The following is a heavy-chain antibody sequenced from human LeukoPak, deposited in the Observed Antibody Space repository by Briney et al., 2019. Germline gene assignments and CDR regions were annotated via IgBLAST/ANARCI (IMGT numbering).Heavy chain of an antibody. V-gene: IGHV3-15*01. CDR1: GFTFSSYS. J-gene: IGHJ6*04. CDR2: IKSKTDGGTT. CDR3: TTARLYYYYGMDV. Sequence: PGGSLRLSCAASGFTFSSYSMNWVRQAPGKGLEWVGRIKSKTDGGTTDYAAPVKGRFTISRDDSKNTLYLQMNSLKTEDTAVYYCTTARLYYYYGMDVWGKGTTVTVSS. D-gene: IGHD5-12*01.